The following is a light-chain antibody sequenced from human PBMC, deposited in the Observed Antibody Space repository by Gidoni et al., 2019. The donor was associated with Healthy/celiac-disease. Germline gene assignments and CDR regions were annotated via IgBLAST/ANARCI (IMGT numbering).Light chain of an antibody. CDR1: QSVLYSSNNKNY. CDR3: QQYYSTPRGT. V-gene: IGKV4-1*01. J-gene: IGKJ1*01. Sequence: DIVMTQSPDSLAASLGERATINCKSSQSVLYSSNNKNYLAWYQQKPGQPPKLLIYWASTRESGVPDRFSGSGSGTDFTLTICSLQAEDVAVYYCQQYYSTPRGTFGQGTKVEIK. CDR2: WAS.